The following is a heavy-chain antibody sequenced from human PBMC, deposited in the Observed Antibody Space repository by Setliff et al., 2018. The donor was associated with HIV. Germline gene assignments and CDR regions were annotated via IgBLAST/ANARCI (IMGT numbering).Heavy chain of an antibody. Sequence: SETLSLTCKVSGASISSYYWSWVRQPPGKGLEWIGYIYITGSTDYNPSLKSRVTISVDTSKNQFSLKLSSVTAADTAVYYCARQGLVLVPASIDWRLPPSPIDYWGQGALVTVSS. V-gene: IGHV4-59*08. CDR1: GASISSYY. CDR2: IYITGST. CDR3: ARQGLVLVPASIDWRLPPSPIDY. D-gene: IGHD2-2*01. J-gene: IGHJ4*02.